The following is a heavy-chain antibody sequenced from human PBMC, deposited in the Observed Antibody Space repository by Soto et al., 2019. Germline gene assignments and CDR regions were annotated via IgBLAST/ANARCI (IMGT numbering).Heavy chain of an antibody. V-gene: IGHV4-61*08. Sequence: LSLTCTVSGDSVSSGGYYWSWIRQPPGKGLEWIGYIYSSGSANYNPSLKSRVTISRDTSKDQISLKVASVTAADTAGYYCARGFSSVSMDAWGQGTTVTVS. CDR2: IYSSGSA. CDR3: ARGFSSVSMDA. D-gene: IGHD6-19*01. J-gene: IGHJ6*02. CDR1: GDSVSSGGYY.